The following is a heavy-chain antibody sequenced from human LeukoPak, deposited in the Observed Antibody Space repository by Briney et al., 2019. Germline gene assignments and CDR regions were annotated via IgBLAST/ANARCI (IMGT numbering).Heavy chain of an antibody. D-gene: IGHD3-16*01. V-gene: IGHV4-39*01. CDR3: ARHDFDYPLDY. CDR1: GGSNSSSSYY. J-gene: IGHJ4*02. Sequence: SETLSLTCTVSGGSNSSSSYYWGWIRQPPGKGLEWIGSIYYSGSTYYNPSLKSRVTISVDTSKNQFSLKLSSVTAADTAVYYCARHDFDYPLDYWGQGTLVTVSS. CDR2: IYYSGST.